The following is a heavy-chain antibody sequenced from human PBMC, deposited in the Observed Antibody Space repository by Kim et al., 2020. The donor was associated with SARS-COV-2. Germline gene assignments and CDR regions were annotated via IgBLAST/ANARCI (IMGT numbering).Heavy chain of an antibody. J-gene: IGHJ4*02. CDR3: VRTYYYDY. Sequence: GSLRLSCAASGFTFSTYWMHWVRQAPGKGLVWVSRVSTDGSSTSYADSVKGRFTISRDNAKDTLYLQMNSLRAEDTAVYYCVRTYYYDYWGQGTLVTVSS. CDR1: GFTFSTYW. CDR2: VSTDGSST. V-gene: IGHV3-74*01.